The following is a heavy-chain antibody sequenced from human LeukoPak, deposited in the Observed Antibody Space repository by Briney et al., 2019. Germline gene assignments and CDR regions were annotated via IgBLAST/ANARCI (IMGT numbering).Heavy chain of an antibody. CDR2: ISGMVGST. Sequence: GGSLRLSCAASGVSFSIYATSCGCQGPEEGRWWGSAISGMVGSTYYADSVKGRFTISRDNSKNTLYLQMNSLRAEDTAVYYCAKGYDSSGYYTNYYYYYGMDVWGQGTTVTASS. CDR1: GVSFSIYA. J-gene: IGHJ6*02. V-gene: IGHV3-23*01. D-gene: IGHD3-22*01. CDR3: AKGYDSSGYYTNYYYYYGMDV.